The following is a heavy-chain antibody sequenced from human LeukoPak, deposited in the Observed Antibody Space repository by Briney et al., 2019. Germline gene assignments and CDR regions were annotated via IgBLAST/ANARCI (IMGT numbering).Heavy chain of an antibody. J-gene: IGHJ4*02. CDR1: GFTFSSYG. D-gene: IGHD3-9*01. CDR3: AKDGEDVLRYFDWLPPDY. V-gene: IGHV3-30*18. Sequence: PGGSLRLSCAASGFTFSSYGMHWVRQAPGKGLEWVAVISYDGSNKYYADSVKGRFTISRDNSKNTLYLQMNSLRAEDTAVYYCAKDGEDVLRYFDWLPPDYWGQGTLVTVSS. CDR2: ISYDGSNK.